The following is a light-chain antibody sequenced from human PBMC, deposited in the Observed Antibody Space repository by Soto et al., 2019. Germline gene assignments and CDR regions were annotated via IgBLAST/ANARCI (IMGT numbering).Light chain of an antibody. CDR1: QSNSAW. Sequence: DIQITHAPSTLSASVGDRVTITFRATQSNSAWLAWYQQKPGKAPKLLIYDASSLESGVPSRFSGSGSGAEFTLTISSLQPDDFATYYCQQYNGYSLTFAPGTKVDIK. V-gene: IGKV1-5*01. CDR2: DAS. J-gene: IGKJ3*01. CDR3: QQYNGYSLT.